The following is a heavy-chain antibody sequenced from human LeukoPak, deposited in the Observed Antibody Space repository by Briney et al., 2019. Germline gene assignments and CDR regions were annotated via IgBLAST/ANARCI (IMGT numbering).Heavy chain of an antibody. V-gene: IGHV3-23*01. CDR1: GFTFSSYA. D-gene: IGHD3-3*01. Sequence: TGGSLRLSCAASGFTFSSYAMSWVRQAPGKGLEWVSAISGSGGSTYYADSVKGRFTISRDNSKNTLYLQMNSLRAEDTAVYYCAKVSWWLLSGGDWSTEYYFDYWGQGTLVTVSS. CDR3: AKVSWWLLSGGDWSTEYYFDY. CDR2: ISGSGGST. J-gene: IGHJ4*02.